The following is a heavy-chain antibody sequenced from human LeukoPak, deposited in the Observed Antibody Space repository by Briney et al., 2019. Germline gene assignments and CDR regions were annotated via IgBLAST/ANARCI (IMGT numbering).Heavy chain of an antibody. CDR2: ISEDGSGE. J-gene: IGHJ4*02. CDR1: GFTFRSYW. Sequence: GGSLRLSCAASGFTFRSYWMSWVRQAPGKGLEWVAHISEDGSGEYYVDSVKGRFTISRDNAKNSVYLQMTSLRAEDAAVYYCARVPRTEKVIWGQGARVTVSS. D-gene: IGHD1-14*01. V-gene: IGHV3-7*03. CDR3: ARVPRTEKVI.